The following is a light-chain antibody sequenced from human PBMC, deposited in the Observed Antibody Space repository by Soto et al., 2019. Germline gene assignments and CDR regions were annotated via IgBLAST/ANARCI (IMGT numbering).Light chain of an antibody. J-gene: IGLJ2*01. Sequence: QSALTQPASVSGSPGQSIAISCTGTSSDVGAYEYVSWYQHYPGKAPKLIIYDVTNRPSGVSDRFSGSKSGNTASLTISGLHTEDEAEYNCTSYTRSRTLVFGGGTKLTVL. V-gene: IGLV2-14*01. CDR1: SSDVGAYEY. CDR3: TSYTRSRTLV. CDR2: DVT.